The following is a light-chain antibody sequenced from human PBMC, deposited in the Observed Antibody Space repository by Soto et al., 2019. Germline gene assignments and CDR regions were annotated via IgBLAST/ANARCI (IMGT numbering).Light chain of an antibody. J-gene: IGKJ1*01. CDR2: KTS. V-gene: IGKV1-5*03. Sequence: MSQSPSTVCVAMRERRTITCRSSQSISSWLAWYQKQPKKAPKLLIYKTSIVENGVPSRFSGGESGTEFTRSITSQQPADCAPYDCHNHDALGRGTNVDI. CDR1: QSISSW. CDR3: HNHDA.